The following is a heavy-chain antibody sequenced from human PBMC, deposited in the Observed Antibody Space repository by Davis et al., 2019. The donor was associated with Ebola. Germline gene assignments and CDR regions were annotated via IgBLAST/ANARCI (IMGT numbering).Heavy chain of an antibody. CDR2: ISYDGSNQ. Sequence: GGSLRLSCAASGFIFRTYTMHWVRQAPGKGLDWLAAISYDGSNQFYAASMRGRFTISRDDSKNTLYLQMDSLRVEDTAVYYCAREARNYYDSSGYIDYWGQGTLVTVSS. CDR1: GFIFRTYT. V-gene: IGHV3-30-3*01. D-gene: IGHD3-22*01. CDR3: AREARNYYDSSGYIDY. J-gene: IGHJ4*02.